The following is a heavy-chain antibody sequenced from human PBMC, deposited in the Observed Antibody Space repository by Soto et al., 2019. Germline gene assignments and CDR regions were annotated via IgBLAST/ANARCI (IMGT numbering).Heavy chain of an antibody. CDR2: IDPSDSYT. J-gene: IGHJ6*02. Sequence: PGESLKILLKGSWYSFPSYLIGLVRQMPGKGLEWMGRIDPSDSYTNYSPSFQGDVTISADKYISTAYLQWSSLKASDTAMYYCASEPATGDYYYGMDVWGQGTTVTVSS. CDR1: WYSFPSYL. CDR3: ASEPATGDYYYGMDV. V-gene: IGHV5-10-1*01. D-gene: IGHD4-4*01.